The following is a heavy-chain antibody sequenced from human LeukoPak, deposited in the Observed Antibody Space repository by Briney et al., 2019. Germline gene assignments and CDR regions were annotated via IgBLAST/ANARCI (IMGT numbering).Heavy chain of an antibody. V-gene: IGHV4-59*01. Sequence: SETLSLTCTVSGGSFSSYYWSWLRQPPGKGLEWIGYIYYNGNTNYNPSLKRRVTISVDTSRNQFSLKLTSVTAADTAVYYCASLDFWGQGTLVTVSS. CDR2: IYYNGNT. J-gene: IGHJ4*02. CDR3: ASLDF. CDR1: GGSFSSYY.